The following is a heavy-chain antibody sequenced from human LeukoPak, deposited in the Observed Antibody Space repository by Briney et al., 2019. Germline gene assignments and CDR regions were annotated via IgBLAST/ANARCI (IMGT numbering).Heavy chain of an antibody. V-gene: IGHV3-7*01. CDR1: GFTFSSYW. J-gene: IGHJ4*02. Sequence: GGSLRLSCAASGFTFSSYWMSWVRQAPGKGLEWVANIKQDGSEKYYVDSVKGRFTISRDNAKNSLYLQMNSLRAEDTAVYYCARDLNRLLWFGELLPDYWGQGTLVTVSS. CDR2: IKQDGSEK. D-gene: IGHD3-10*01. CDR3: ARDLNRLLWFGELLPDY.